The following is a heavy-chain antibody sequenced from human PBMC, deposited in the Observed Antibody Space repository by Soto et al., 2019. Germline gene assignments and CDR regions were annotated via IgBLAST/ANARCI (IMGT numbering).Heavy chain of an antibody. D-gene: IGHD6-19*01. CDR3: AKADWGGWYGGHFGS. J-gene: IGHJ4*02. V-gene: IGHV3-23*01. CDR1: GFTFRVYA. Sequence: EVQLLESGGGLVQPGGSLRLSCAASGFTFRVYAMSWVRQAPGKGLEWLSSISGSGGNTYYADSVKGRSTISRDNSKDTLYLQMHSLTVEDTALYYCAKADWGGWYGGHFGSWGQGALVTVSS. CDR2: ISGSGGNT.